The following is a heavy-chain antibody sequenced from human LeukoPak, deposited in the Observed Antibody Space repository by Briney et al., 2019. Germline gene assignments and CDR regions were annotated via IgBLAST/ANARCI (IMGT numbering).Heavy chain of an antibody. V-gene: IGHV4-34*01. Sequence: PSETLPLTCAVYGGSFSGYHWTWIRQPPGKGLEWIGKINHSGSTNYNPSLKSRVTISVDPSKKQFSLKLSSVTAADTAVYYCAGELLLWFGELSEKWGQGTLVTVSS. J-gene: IGHJ4*02. CDR2: INHSGST. CDR1: GGSFSGYH. D-gene: IGHD3-10*01. CDR3: AGELLLWFGELSEK.